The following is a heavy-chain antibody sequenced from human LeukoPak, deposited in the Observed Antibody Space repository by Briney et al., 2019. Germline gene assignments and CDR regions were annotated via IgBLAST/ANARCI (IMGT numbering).Heavy chain of an antibody. Sequence: SETLSLICTVSGGSISSSSYYWGWIRQPPGKGLEWIGSIYYSGSTYYNPSLKSRVTISVDTSKNQFSLKLSSVTAADTAVYYCARLRIASSGYYPLYFDYWGQGTLVTVSS. D-gene: IGHD3-22*01. V-gene: IGHV4-39*01. CDR3: ARLRIASSGYYPLYFDY. CDR1: GGSISSSSYY. CDR2: IYYSGST. J-gene: IGHJ4*02.